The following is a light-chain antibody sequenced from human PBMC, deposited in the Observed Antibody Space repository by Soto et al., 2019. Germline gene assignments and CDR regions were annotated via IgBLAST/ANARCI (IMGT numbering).Light chain of an antibody. CDR3: NSYAGSNNWV. Sequence: QSALTQPASVSGSPGQSITISCTGTSSDVGSYNYVSWFQQHPGKAPKLMIYEVSKRPSGVPDRFSGSKSGITASLTVSGLQAEDESDYYCNSYAGSNNWVFGGGTKVTVL. J-gene: IGLJ3*02. CDR1: SSDVGSYNY. V-gene: IGLV2-8*01. CDR2: EVS.